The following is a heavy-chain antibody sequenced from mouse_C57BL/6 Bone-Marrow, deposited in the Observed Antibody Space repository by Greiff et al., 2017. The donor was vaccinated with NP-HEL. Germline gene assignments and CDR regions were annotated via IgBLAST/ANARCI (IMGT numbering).Heavy chain of an antibody. CDR1: GFTFSDYG. CDR2: ISNLAYSI. CDR3: ARQDYGMRYFDV. D-gene: IGHD1-1*01. V-gene: IGHV5-15*01. J-gene: IGHJ1*03. Sequence: EVMLVESGGGLVQPGGSLKLSCAASGFTFSDYGMAWVRQAPRKGPEWVAFISNLAYSIYYADTVTGRFTISRENAKNTLYLEMSSLRSEDTAMYYCARQDYGMRYFDVWGTGTTVTVSS.